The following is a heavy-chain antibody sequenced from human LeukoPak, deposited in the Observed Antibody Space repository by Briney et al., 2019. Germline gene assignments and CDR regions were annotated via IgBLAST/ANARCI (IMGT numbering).Heavy chain of an antibody. V-gene: IGHV1-2*02. CDR1: GYTFTGYH. CDR2: INPHSGDT. CDR3: AKSARVIAVEIDY. D-gene: IGHD6-19*01. Sequence: ASVKVSCKASGYTFTGYHLHWMRQAPGQGLEWMGWINPHSGDTKSVQWFQGRVTMTRDTSISTAYMELSRLRSDDTAVYYCAKSARVIAVEIDYWGQGTLVTVSS. J-gene: IGHJ4*02.